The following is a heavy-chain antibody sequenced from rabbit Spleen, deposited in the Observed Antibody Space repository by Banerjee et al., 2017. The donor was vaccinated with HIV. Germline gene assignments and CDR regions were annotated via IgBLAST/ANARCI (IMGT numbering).Heavy chain of an antibody. Sequence: QSLEESGGDMVKPGASLTLTCTASGFSFSSSYYICWVRQAPGKGPEWIGCIYPDGSGSTAYASWAKGRFTISKASSATVTLQMTSLTAADTATYFCARGSAAMTMVIIGFYLNLWGPGTLVTVS. D-gene: IGHD2-1*01. V-gene: IGHV1S40*01. J-gene: IGHJ4*01. CDR1: GFSFSSSYY. CDR2: IYPDGSGST. CDR3: ARGSAAMTMVIIGFYLNL.